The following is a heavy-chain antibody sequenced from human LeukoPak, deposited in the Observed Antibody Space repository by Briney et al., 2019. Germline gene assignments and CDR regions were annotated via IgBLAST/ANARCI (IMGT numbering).Heavy chain of an antibody. CDR3: ARHVGFGDPTWGWSEWFDL. CDR2: IYYSGST. D-gene: IGHD2-21*02. Sequence: PSETLSLTCTVSGGSISSSSYYWGWIRQPPGKGLEWIGSIYYSGSTYYNPSLKSRVTISVDTSKNQFSLKLSSVTAADTAVYYCARHVGFGDPTWGWSEWFDLWGQGTLVTVSS. J-gene: IGHJ5*02. CDR1: GGSISSSSYY. V-gene: IGHV4-39*01.